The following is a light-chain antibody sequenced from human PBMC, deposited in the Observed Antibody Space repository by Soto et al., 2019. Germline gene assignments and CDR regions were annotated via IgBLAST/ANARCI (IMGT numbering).Light chain of an antibody. CDR3: QQYNSYPFT. CDR1: ETVTTY. CDR2: DAS. J-gene: IGKJ4*01. V-gene: IGKV1-16*01. Sequence: DVQMTQSPSSLSASVGDRVTITCRASETVTTYLAWLQKKPGEAPKSLIYDASNLQSGVPSRFSGSGSGTDFTLTISSLQPEDFGTYYCQQYNSYPFTFGGGTRVEIK.